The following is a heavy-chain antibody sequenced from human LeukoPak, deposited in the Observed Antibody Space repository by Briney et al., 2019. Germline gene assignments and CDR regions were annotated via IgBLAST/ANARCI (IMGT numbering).Heavy chain of an antibody. Sequence: ASVKVSCKASGYTFTSYYMHWVRQAPGQGLEWMGIINPSGGSTSYAQKFQGRVTMTRDTSTSTVYVELSSLRSEDTAVYYCARDSEVGATTAWGQGTMVTVSS. V-gene: IGHV1-46*01. CDR1: GYTFTSYY. D-gene: IGHD1-26*01. J-gene: IGHJ3*01. CDR3: ARDSEVGATTA. CDR2: INPSGGST.